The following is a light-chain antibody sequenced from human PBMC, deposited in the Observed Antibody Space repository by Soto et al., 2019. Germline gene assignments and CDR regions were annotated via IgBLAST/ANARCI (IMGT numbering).Light chain of an antibody. CDR2: DAS. CDR3: QRRANGPIT. CDR1: QSVSSQ. Sequence: EIVLTQSPATLSLSPGERVSLSCRASQSVSSQLAWLQQRPGQAPRLLIYDASNRATGIPARFSGSGSGTNFTLTISSLEPEDSGFFCCQRRANGPITFGQGTRRKIK. J-gene: IGKJ5*01. V-gene: IGKV3-11*01.